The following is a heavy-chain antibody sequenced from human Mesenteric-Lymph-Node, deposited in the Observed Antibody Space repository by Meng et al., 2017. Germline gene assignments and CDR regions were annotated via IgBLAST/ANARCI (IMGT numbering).Heavy chain of an antibody. CDR3: ARTARVPSS. V-gene: IGHV3-11*01. J-gene: IGHJ5*02. Sequence: VKLVGSGGGLVQPGGSLRVSCAASGFTFTDVYMTWIRQAPGRGLEWLSYISPSGTDISYADSVKGRFIISRDNAKNSVYLQMSSLRAEDTAVYYCARTARVPSSWGQGALVTVSS. D-gene: IGHD2-2*01. CDR2: ISPSGTDI. CDR1: GFTFTDVY.